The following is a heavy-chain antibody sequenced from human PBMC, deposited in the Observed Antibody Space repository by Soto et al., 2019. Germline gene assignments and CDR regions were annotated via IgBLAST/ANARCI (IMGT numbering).Heavy chain of an antibody. CDR3: ARDVALAGTGGYYIDY. D-gene: IGHD1-1*01. Sequence: QVQLVQSGAELKKPGASVKVSCKASGYTVTSYGFSWVRQAPGQGPKWMGWISGYNGDTKEAQKFQGRVTMTTDTSTNTAYMELRSLTSDDTALYYCARDVALAGTGGYYIDYWGQGTLVTVSS. V-gene: IGHV1-18*01. CDR2: ISGYNGDT. CDR1: GYTVTSYG. J-gene: IGHJ4*02.